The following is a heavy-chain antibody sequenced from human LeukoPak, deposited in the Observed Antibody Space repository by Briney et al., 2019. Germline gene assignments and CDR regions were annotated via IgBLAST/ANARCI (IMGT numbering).Heavy chain of an antibody. CDR1: GYTLTELS. V-gene: IGHV1-24*01. Sequence: ASVKVSCKVSGYTLTELSMHWVRQAPGKGLEWMGGFDPEAGETIYAQKFQGRVTMTEDTSTDTAYMELSSLRSEDTAVYYCATAGGSSSSYYYYMDVWGKGTTVTVSS. D-gene: IGHD6-6*01. CDR2: FDPEAGET. CDR3: ATAGGSSSSYYYYMDV. J-gene: IGHJ6*03.